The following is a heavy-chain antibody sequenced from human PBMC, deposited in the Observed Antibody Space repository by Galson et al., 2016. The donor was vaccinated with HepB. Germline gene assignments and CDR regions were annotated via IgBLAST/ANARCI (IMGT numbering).Heavy chain of an antibody. Sequence: SVKVSCKASGYTFTGYYIHWVRQAPGHGLEWMGWINPKSGDTKSAQKFQGRVTMTRDTSITTAYMELSGLRSDDTAVYYGARDPEDFGVVTAPQNYLNPWGQGTLVTVSS. D-gene: IGHD1-7*01. V-gene: IGHV1-2*02. CDR1: GYTFTGYY. CDR2: INPKSGDT. J-gene: IGHJ5*02. CDR3: ARDPEDFGVVTAPQNYLNP.